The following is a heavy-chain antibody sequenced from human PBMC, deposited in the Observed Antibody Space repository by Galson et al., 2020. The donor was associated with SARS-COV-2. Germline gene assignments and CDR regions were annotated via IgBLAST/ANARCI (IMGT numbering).Heavy chain of an antibody. V-gene: IGHV3-23*01. D-gene: IGHD6-13*01. CDR3: AKAYIAPTGIPTYYYHYYCMDG. J-gene: IGHJ6*03. CDR2: ISDRGGTT. CDR1: GITISSYA. Sequence: SCAATGITISSYAMSWVRHAPGKGLEWGPGISDRGGTTYYADSVNDRLTIPRDNSKNTMYLQMNSLSAEDTAVYYCAKAYIAPTGIPTYYYHYYCMDGWGKGTTVTVSS.